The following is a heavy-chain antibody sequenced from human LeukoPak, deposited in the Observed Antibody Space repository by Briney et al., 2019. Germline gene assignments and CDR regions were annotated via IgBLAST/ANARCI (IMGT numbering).Heavy chain of an antibody. CDR1: GGSISSGTYY. CDR3: ASSTYCSGGSCYNY. D-gene: IGHD2-15*01. CDR2: IYYGGST. J-gene: IGHJ4*02. Sequence: PSETLSLTCTVSGGSISSGTYYWGWIRQPPGKGLEWIGSIYYGGSTYYNPSLKSRVTISVDTFKNQFSLKLNSVTAADTAVYYCASSTYCSGGSCYNYWGRGTLVTVSS. V-gene: IGHV4-39*01.